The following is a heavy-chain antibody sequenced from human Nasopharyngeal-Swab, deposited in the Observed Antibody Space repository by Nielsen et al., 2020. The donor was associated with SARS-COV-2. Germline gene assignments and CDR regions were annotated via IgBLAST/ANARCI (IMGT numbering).Heavy chain of an antibody. V-gene: IGHV4-39*01. CDR3: AKTRGPPVYDYVWGSYPSYYFDY. Sequence: RQAPGKGLEWIAFITYNGNTYYDPSLKSRVTISVDTSKNQFSLKLSSVTAADTAVYYCAKTRGPPVYDYVWGSYPSYYFDYWGQGTLVTVSS. D-gene: IGHD3-16*02. CDR2: ITYNGNT. J-gene: IGHJ4*02.